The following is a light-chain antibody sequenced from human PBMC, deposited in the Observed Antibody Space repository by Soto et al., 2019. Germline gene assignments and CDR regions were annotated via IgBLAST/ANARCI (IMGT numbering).Light chain of an antibody. CDR2: DAS. CDR3: QQRSDWPST. J-gene: IGKJ4*01. Sequence: EIVLTQSPATLSLSPGERATLSCRASQSVSSYLDWYQKKPGQAPRLLIYDASNRATGIPARFSGSGSGTDFTLTISSLDPEDFAVYYCQQRSDWPSTFGEGNSVEIK. V-gene: IGKV3-11*01. CDR1: QSVSSY.